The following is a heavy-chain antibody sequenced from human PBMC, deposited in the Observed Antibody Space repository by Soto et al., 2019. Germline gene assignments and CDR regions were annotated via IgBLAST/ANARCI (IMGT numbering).Heavy chain of an antibody. D-gene: IGHD6-19*01. J-gene: IGHJ3*02. V-gene: IGHV3-53*04. CDR1: GFTVSSNY. CDR3: ARDSLSSGWSANAFDI. Sequence: GGSLRLSCAASGFTVSSNYMSWVRQAPGKGLEWVSVIYSGGSTYYADSVKGRFTISRHNSKNTLYLQMNSLRAEDTAVYYCARDSLSSGWSANAFDIWGQGPMVTVS. CDR2: IYSGGST.